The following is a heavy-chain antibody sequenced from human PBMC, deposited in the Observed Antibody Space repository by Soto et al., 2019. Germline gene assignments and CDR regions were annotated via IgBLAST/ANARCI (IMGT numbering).Heavy chain of an antibody. D-gene: IGHD3-10*01. V-gene: IGHV3-23*01. CDR2: ISGSGGST. J-gene: IGHJ6*02. Sequence: GGSLRLSCAASGFTFSSYAMSWVRQAPGKGLEWVSAISGSGGSTYYVDSVKGRFTISRDNSKNTLYLQMNSLRAEDTAVYYCAKGGFGDPLGMDVWGQGTTVTVSS. CDR1: GFTFSSYA. CDR3: AKGGFGDPLGMDV.